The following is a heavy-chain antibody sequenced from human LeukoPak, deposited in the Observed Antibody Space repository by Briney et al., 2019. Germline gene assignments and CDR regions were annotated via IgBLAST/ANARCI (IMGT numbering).Heavy chain of an antibody. CDR1: GYSFTNYW. V-gene: IGHV5-51*01. CDR2: IYPGDSDT. J-gene: IGHJ4*02. CDR3: ARPSRGALFDH. D-gene: IGHD3-10*01. Sequence: GESLKISCKVSGYSFTNYWIGWVRQMPGKGLEWMGIIYPGDSDTKYSPSFQGQVTISADKSISTAYLQWSSLKASDTAIYYCARPSRGALFDHWGQGTLVTVSS.